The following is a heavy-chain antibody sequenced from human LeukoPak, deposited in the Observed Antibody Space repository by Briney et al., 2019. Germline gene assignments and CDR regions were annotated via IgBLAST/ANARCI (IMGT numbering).Heavy chain of an antibody. Sequence: SETLSLTCTVSGGSISSYYWSWLRQPPGKGLEWIGYIYYSGSTNYNPSLKSRVTISVDTSKNQFSLKLSSATAADTAVYYCARVGLVVPAAMDYWGQGTLVTVSS. J-gene: IGHJ4*02. CDR1: GGSISSYY. CDR3: ARVGLVVPAAMDY. V-gene: IGHV4-59*01. D-gene: IGHD2-2*01. CDR2: IYYSGST.